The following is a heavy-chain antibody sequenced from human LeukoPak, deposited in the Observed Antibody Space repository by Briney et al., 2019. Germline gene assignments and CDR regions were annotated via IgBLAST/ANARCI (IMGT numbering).Heavy chain of an antibody. D-gene: IGHD3-22*01. Sequence: ASVKVSCKASGYTFTGYYMHWVRQAPGQGLEWMGWINPHSGDTIYAQKFQGRVTMTRDTPISTAYMELSRLRSDDTAVFYCARVWLSPYFFDYWGQGTLVTVSS. CDR1: GYTFTGYY. CDR2: INPHSGDT. J-gene: IGHJ4*02. CDR3: ARVWLSPYFFDY. V-gene: IGHV1-2*02.